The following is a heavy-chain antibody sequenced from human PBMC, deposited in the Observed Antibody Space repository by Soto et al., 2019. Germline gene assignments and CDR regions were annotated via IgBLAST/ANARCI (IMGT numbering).Heavy chain of an antibody. V-gene: IGHV4-59*08. D-gene: IGHD6-19*01. Sequence: SETLSLTCTVSGGSISSYCWSWIRQLPGKGLEWIGYIYYSGSTNYNPSLKSRVTISVDTSKNQLSLKLRSVTAADTAVYYCARHDGFSSGWIFDYWGHGTLVTVSS. J-gene: IGHJ4*01. CDR1: GGSISSYC. CDR3: ARHDGFSSGWIFDY. CDR2: IYYSGST.